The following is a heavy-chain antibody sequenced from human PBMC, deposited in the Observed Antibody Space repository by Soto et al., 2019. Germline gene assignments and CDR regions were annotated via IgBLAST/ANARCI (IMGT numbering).Heavy chain of an antibody. CDR3: ARDLRGSYGGNSGSDY. D-gene: IGHD4-17*01. J-gene: IGHJ4*02. V-gene: IGHV1-69*08. Sequence: QVQLVQSGAEVKKPGSSVKVSCKASGGTFSSYTISWVRQSPGQGLEWMGRIIPILGIANYAQKFQGRVKITADKSTSTAYMELSSLRSEDTAVYYCARDLRGSYGGNSGSDYWGQGTLVTVSS. CDR1: GGTFSSYT. CDR2: IIPILGIA.